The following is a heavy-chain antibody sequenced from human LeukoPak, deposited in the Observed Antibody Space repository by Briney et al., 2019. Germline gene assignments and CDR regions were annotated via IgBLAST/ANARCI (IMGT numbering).Heavy chain of an antibody. Sequence: SVKVSCKASGGTFSSYAISWVRQAPGQGLEWMGGIIPIFGTANYAQKFQGRVTITTDESMSTAYMELSSLRSEDTAVYYCARVGYDSYYYYYMDVWGKGTTVTVSS. CDR1: GGTFSSYA. CDR2: IIPIFGTA. CDR3: ARVGYDSYYYYYMDV. D-gene: IGHD3-3*01. J-gene: IGHJ6*03. V-gene: IGHV1-69*05.